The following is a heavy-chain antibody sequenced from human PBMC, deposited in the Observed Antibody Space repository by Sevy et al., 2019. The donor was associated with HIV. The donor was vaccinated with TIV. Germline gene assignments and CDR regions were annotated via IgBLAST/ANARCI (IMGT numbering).Heavy chain of an antibody. CDR1: GYTFTGYY. Sequence: ASVKVSCKASGYTFTGYYMHWVRQAPGQGLEWMGRINPNSGGTNYAQKFQGRVTMTRDTSISTAYMELSRLRSDDTAVYYCALSRGVNYYDSSGYFGVTAPTDYWGQGTLFTVSS. V-gene: IGHV1-2*06. D-gene: IGHD3-22*01. J-gene: IGHJ4*02. CDR3: ALSRGVNYYDSSGYFGVTAPTDY. CDR2: INPNSGGT.